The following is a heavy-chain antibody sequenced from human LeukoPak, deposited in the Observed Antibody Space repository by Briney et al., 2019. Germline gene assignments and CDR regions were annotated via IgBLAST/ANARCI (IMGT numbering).Heavy chain of an antibody. CDR2: IYYSGST. V-gene: IGHV4-59*01. Sequence: SETLSLTCTVSGDSISTYYWTWIRQPPGKGLEWIGYIYYSGSTNYNPSLKSRVTISVDTSKNQFSLKMSSVTAADTAVYYCAREGGDFWSGYYFDYWGQGILVTVSS. CDR3: AREGGDFWSGYYFDY. D-gene: IGHD3-3*01. J-gene: IGHJ4*02. CDR1: GDSISTYY.